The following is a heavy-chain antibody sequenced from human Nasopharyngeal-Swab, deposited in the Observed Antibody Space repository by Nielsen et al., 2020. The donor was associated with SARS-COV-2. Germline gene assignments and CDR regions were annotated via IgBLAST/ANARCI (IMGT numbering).Heavy chain of an antibody. CDR3: VRSSSWYYFDY. J-gene: IGHJ4*02. CDR1: GASIAYSTFY. Sequence: SETLSLTCTVSGASIAYSTFYWGWIRQPPGKGLEWIGNIYYNGNTYQNPSLKSRLTISVDKSKNQFSLQLSSVTAADTAVYYCVRSSSWYYFDYWAQGTQVTVSS. CDR2: IYYNGNT. V-gene: IGHV4-39*01. D-gene: IGHD6-13*01.